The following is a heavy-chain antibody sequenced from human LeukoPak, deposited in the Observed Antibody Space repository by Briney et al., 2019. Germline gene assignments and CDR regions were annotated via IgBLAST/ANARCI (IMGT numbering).Heavy chain of an antibody. CDR3: AKDTLTGPDCGWFDP. V-gene: IGHV3-43D*03. CDR2: ISWDGGST. J-gene: IGHJ5*02. D-gene: IGHD3-9*01. CDR1: GFTFDDYA. Sequence: QTGGSLRLSCAASGFTFDDYAMHWVRRAPGKGLEWVSLISWDGGSTYYADSVKGRFTISRDNSKNSLYLQMNSLRAEDTALYYCAKDTLTGPDCGWFDPWGQGTLVTVSS.